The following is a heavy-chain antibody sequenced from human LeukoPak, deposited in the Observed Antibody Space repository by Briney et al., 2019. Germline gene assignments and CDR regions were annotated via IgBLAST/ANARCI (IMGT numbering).Heavy chain of an antibody. CDR2: ITSSGSTI. Sequence: GGSLRLSCAASGFTFSSYDMNWVGQAPGKGLEWVSYITSSGSTIYYADSVKGRFTISRDNAKNSLYLQMNSLRAEDTAVYYCARVEGYGSGSYSQDYWGQGTLVTVSS. V-gene: IGHV3-48*03. CDR3: ARVEGYGSGSYSQDY. CDR1: GFTFSSYD. J-gene: IGHJ4*02. D-gene: IGHD3-10*01.